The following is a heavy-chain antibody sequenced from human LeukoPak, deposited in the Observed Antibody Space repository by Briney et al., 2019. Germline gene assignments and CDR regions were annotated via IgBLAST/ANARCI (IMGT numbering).Heavy chain of an antibody. D-gene: IGHD3-22*01. CDR3: AKVVVIENWFDP. J-gene: IGHJ5*02. CDR1: GFTFSSYA. V-gene: IGHV3-23*01. CDR2: ISGSGGST. Sequence: PGGSQRLSCAASGFTFSSYAMSWVRQAPGKGLEWVSAISGSGGSTYYADSVKGRFTISRDNSKNTLYLQMNSLRAEDTAVYYCAKVVVIENWFDPWGQGTLVTVSS.